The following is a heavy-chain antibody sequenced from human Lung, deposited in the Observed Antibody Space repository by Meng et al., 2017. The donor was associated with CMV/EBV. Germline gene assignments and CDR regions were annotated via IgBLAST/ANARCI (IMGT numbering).Heavy chain of an antibody. CDR1: GGSISSGGYY. J-gene: IGHJ5*02. Sequence: QVQVLGAGLGLEKPSPTLSLTCTVAGGSISSGGYYWSWIRQYPGKGLEWIGYIHSSGSTYYNPSLRSRLTISVDTSKNQFSLKLSSVTAAATAVYDCARASYGSGCPLGESWFDPWGQETLVTVSS. CDR2: IHSSGST. V-gene: IGHV4-31*03. CDR3: ARASYGSGCPLGESWFDP. D-gene: IGHD3-10*01.